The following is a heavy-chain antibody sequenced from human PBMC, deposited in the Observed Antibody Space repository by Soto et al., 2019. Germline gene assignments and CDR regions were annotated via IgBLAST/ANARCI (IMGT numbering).Heavy chain of an antibody. D-gene: IGHD1-26*01. CDR1: GGTFSSYT. Sequence: ASVKVSCKASGGTFSSYTISWVRQAPGQGLEWMGRISANNGITNYAQKLQGRVTMTTDTPTSTAYMELSSLRSEDTAVYYCASYMGATTYYYYYGMDVWGQGTTVNVSS. CDR3: ASYMGATTYYYYYGMDV. CDR2: ISANNGIT. J-gene: IGHJ6*02. V-gene: IGHV1-18*01.